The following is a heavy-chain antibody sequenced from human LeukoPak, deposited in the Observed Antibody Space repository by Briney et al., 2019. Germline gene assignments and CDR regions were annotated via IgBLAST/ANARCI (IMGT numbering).Heavy chain of an antibody. CDR1: GSSFTSYW. CDR3: ARRRGYSGYCSGGSCYPSLYYFDY. V-gene: IGHV5-10-1*01. Sequence: GESLRISYEGSGSSFTSYWISWVRPMPGKGLGWMGRIDPSDYYTNYSPSFQGHVTISADKSISTAYLQWSSLKASDTAMYYCARRRGYSGYCSGGSCYPSLYYFDYWGQGTLVTVSS. D-gene: IGHD2-15*01. J-gene: IGHJ4*02. CDR2: IDPSDYYT.